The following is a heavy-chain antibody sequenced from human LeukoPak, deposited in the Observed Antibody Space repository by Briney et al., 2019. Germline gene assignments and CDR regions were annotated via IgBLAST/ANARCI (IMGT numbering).Heavy chain of an antibody. V-gene: IGHV3-23*01. CDR1: GFTFSSYA. CDR2: ISGSGGST. Sequence: VGSLRLSCAASGFTFSSYAMSWVRQAPGKGLEWVSAISGSGGSTYYADSVKGRFTISRDNSKNTLYLQMNSLRAEDTAVYYCAKDSYYYDSTGYDYDYWGQGTLVTVSS. CDR3: AKDSYYYDSTGYDYDY. D-gene: IGHD3-22*01. J-gene: IGHJ4*02.